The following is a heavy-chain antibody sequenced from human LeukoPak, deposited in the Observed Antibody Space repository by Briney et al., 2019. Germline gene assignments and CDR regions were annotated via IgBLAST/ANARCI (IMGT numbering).Heavy chain of an antibody. CDR2: ISGGGDST. V-gene: IGHV3-23*01. CDR1: GFTFSSYA. J-gene: IGHJ4*02. Sequence: GGSLRLSCAASGFTFSSYAMSWVRQAPGPGLEWVSAISGGGDSTYYADSVMGRFTISRDNSKSTLYLQMNSLRAEDTAVYYCAKRPYSGGYYFDYWGQGTLVTVSS. D-gene: IGHD1-26*01. CDR3: AKRPYSGGYYFDY.